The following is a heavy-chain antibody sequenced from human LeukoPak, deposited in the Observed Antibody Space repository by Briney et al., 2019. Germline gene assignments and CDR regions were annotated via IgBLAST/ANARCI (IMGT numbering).Heavy chain of an antibody. CDR1: GFTFSSYS. J-gene: IGHJ4*02. V-gene: IGHV3-48*01. D-gene: IGHD5-12*01. Sequence: GGSLRLSCAASGFTFSSYSMNWVRQAPGKGLEWVSYISSSSSTIYYADSVKGRFAVSRDSSKNTLYLQMNSLRLEDTAVYYCARIEGWLRGYILYWGQGTLVTVSS. CDR2: ISSSSSTI. CDR3: ARIEGWLRGYILY.